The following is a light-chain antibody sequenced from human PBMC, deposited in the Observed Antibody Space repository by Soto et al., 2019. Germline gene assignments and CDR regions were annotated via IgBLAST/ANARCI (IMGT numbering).Light chain of an antibody. Sequence: DIQITQTPSTLSASVGDRVTITCRASQPISTWLAWYQQKPGKAPKLLIFDASTVQTGVPSRFSGNGSGTEFTLTISSLQPDDFATYYCQPYNTYSPFGQGTRLEI. CDR3: QPYNTYSP. J-gene: IGKJ5*01. CDR2: DAS. CDR1: QPISTW. V-gene: IGKV1-5*01.